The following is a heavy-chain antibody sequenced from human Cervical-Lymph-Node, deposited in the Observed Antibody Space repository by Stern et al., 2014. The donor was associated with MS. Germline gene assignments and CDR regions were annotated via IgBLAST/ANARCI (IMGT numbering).Heavy chain of an antibody. V-gene: IGHV1-46*01. CDR1: GYTFTNYY. D-gene: IGHD1-1*01. CDR2: INPSGRST. CDR3: ARKSDDYWNYFDY. J-gene: IGHJ4*02. Sequence: QDQLVQSGAEVKKPGASVKVSCRASGYTFTNYYIHWVRQAPGQGLEWMGMINPSGRSTSHAQKFQGRVTVTRDTSTSTVYMELSSLRSEDTAVYYCARKSDDYWNYFDYWGQGTLVTVSS.